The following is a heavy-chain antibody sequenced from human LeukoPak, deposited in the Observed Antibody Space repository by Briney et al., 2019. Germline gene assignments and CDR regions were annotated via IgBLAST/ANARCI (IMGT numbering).Heavy chain of an antibody. Sequence: ASVKVSCKASGYTFTGYYMHWVRQAPGQGLECMGRINPNSGGTNYAQKFQGRVTMTRDTSISTACMELSRLRSDDTAVYYCARGPRGIFGVVIRYYFDYWGQGTLVTVSS. V-gene: IGHV1-2*06. J-gene: IGHJ4*02. CDR3: ARGPRGIFGVVIRYYFDY. CDR1: GYTFTGYY. CDR2: INPNSGGT. D-gene: IGHD3-3*01.